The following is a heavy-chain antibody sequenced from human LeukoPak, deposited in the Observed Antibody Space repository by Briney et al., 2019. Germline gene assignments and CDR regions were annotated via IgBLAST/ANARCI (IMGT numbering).Heavy chain of an antibody. CDR1: GFTFRDYW. Sequence: GGSLRLSCAASGFTFRDYWMSWVRQAPGKGLEWVANIKEGGSEKHYVDSVKGRFTISRDNAKNSLYLQSLYLQMNSLRAEDTAVYYCARAHYSSFDYWGQGTLVTVSS. J-gene: IGHJ4*02. V-gene: IGHV3-7*01. CDR2: IKEGGSEK. D-gene: IGHD3-22*01. CDR3: ARAHYSSFDY.